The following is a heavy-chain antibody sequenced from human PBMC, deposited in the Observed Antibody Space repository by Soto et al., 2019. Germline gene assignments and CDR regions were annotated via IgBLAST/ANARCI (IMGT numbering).Heavy chain of an antibody. V-gene: IGHV3-66*01. J-gene: IGHJ4*02. D-gene: IGHD6-6*01. CDR1: GFTVSSNY. CDR2: IYSGGYT. CDR3: ARERLTHSSFWQDY. Sequence: GGSLRLSCAASGFTVSSNYMSWVRQAPGKGLEWVSVIYSGGYTYYADSVKGRFTISRDNSKNTLYLQMNSLRAEDTAVYYCARERLTHSSFWQDYRGQGTLVTVSS.